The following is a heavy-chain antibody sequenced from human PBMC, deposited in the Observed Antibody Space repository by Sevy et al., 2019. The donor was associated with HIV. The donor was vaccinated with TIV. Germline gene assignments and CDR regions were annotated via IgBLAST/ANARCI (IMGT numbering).Heavy chain of an antibody. CDR2: INTNTGNP. J-gene: IGHJ5*02. CDR1: GYTFIPYA. CDR3: ARDITMVRGVPRWFDP. Sequence: ASVKVSCKASGYTFIPYAINWVRQAPGQGLEWMGWINTNTGNPTYAQGFTGRFVFSLDTSVSTAYLQISSLKAEDTAVYYCARDITMVRGVPRWFDPWGQGSLVTVSS. D-gene: IGHD3-10*01. V-gene: IGHV7-4-1*02.